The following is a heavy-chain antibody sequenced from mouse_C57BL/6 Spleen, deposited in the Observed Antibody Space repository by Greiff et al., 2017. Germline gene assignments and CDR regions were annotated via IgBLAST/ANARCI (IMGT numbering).Heavy chain of an antibody. J-gene: IGHJ1*03. Sequence: VHLVESGAELVRPGASVKLSCKASGYTFTDYYINWVKQRPGQGLEWIARIYPGSGNTYYNEKFKGKATLTAEKSSSTAYMQLSSLTSEDSAVYFCARSLGLYWYFDVWGTGTTVTVSS. CDR2: IYPGSGNT. V-gene: IGHV1-76*01. CDR1: GYTFTDYY. CDR3: ARSLGLYWYFDV. D-gene: IGHD4-1*01.